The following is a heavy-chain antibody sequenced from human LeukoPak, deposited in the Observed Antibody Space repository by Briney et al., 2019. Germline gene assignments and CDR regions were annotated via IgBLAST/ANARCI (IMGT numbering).Heavy chain of an antibody. Sequence: GGSLRLSCAASGFTFSSYGMHWVRQAPGKGLEWVAVISYDGSNKYYADSVKGRFTISRDNSKNTLYLQMNSLKAEDTAVYYCAKDGLVAVFGYYFDYWGQGTLVTVSS. J-gene: IGHJ4*02. V-gene: IGHV3-30*18. CDR1: GFTFSSYG. CDR3: AKDGLVAVFGYYFDY. CDR2: ISYDGSNK. D-gene: IGHD6-19*01.